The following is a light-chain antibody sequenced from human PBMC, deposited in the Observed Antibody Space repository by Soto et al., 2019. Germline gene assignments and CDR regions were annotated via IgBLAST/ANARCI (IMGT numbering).Light chain of an antibody. J-gene: IGKJ4*01. CDR1: QCISKY. V-gene: IGKV1-27*01. CDR3: QKYNSAPLT. CDR2: AAS. Sequence: DIQMTQSPSSLSASVGDRVTIHCRASQCISKYLSWYQQTPEKVPKLLIYAASTVQSGVPSRFSGSGSGTDFTLTISSLQPEDVATYYCQKYNSAPLTFGGGTKVDI.